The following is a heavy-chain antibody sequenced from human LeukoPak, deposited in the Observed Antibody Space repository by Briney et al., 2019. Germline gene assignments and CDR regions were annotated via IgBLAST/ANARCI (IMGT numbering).Heavy chain of an antibody. D-gene: IGHD3-9*01. CDR2: MNPNSGNT. V-gene: IGHV1-8*01. Sequence: ASVKVSCKASGYTFTNYDINWVRQATGQGLEWMGWMNPNSGNTGYAQKFQGRVTMTRNTSISTAYMELSSLRSEDTAVYSCARGYYDILSGWYYMDVWGKGTTVTISS. J-gene: IGHJ6*03. CDR3: ARGYYDILSGWYYMDV. CDR1: GYTFTNYD.